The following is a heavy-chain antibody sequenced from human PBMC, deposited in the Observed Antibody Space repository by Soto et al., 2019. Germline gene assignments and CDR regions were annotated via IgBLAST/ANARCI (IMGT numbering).Heavy chain of an antibody. Sequence: QVRLQESGPGLVKPSQTLSLTCTVSGGSISSGGYYWSWIRQHPGKGLEWIGYVYDSGSTYYNPSLKSRVTISVDTSKNQFSLKLSSVTAADTAVYYCARGDEETKALAGNEDYLFFDYWGRGTLVTVSS. CDR3: ARGDEETKALAGNEDYLFFDY. V-gene: IGHV4-31*03. CDR2: VYDSGST. J-gene: IGHJ4*02. D-gene: IGHD1-1*01. CDR1: GGSISSGGYY.